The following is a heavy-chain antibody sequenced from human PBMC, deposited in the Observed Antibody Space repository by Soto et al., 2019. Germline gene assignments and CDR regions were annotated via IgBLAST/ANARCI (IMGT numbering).Heavy chain of an antibody. J-gene: IGHJ1*01. CDR2: IYYSGST. CDR3: ATNGDYYDSSGPKYFHH. Sequence: PSETLSLTCTVSGGSINTGGYYWKRISQHPGKGLECIGYIYYSGSTYYNPSLKSRVTISVDTSKNQFSLKLSSVAAADTAVYYCATNGDYYDSSGPKYFHHWGQGTRVTVSS. V-gene: IGHV4-31*03. CDR1: GGSINTGGYY. D-gene: IGHD3-22*01.